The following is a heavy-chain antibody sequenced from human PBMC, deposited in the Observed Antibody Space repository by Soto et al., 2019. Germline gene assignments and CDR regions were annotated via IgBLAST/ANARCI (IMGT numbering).Heavy chain of an antibody. V-gene: IGHV4-59*02. CDR2: TYVGHV. CDR3: ARARGFGDFPRGFDP. Sequence: LTCPVSGVYVGTFFWSWIRQTPGGELDVIAHTYVGHVQYDPSLQSRITVSTDTAKNQFYLPLSSVSSADTGVYSRARARGFGDFPRGFDPWGQGIVVTVSS. D-gene: IGHD2-21*02. J-gene: IGHJ5*02. CDR1: GVYVGTFF.